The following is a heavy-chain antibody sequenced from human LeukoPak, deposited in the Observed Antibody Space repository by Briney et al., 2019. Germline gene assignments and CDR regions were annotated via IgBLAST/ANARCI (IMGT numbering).Heavy chain of an antibody. V-gene: IGHV4-30-2*01. D-gene: IGHD4-17*01. CDR1: GGSISSGGYS. Sequence: SQTLSLTCAVSGGSISSGGYSWSWIRQPPGKGLEWIGYIYHSGSTYYNPSLKSRVTISVDRSKNQFSLKLSSVTAADTAVYYCAALGNYGGYVGYYFDYWGQGTLVTVSS. CDR3: AALGNYGGYVGYYFDY. J-gene: IGHJ4*02. CDR2: IYHSGST.